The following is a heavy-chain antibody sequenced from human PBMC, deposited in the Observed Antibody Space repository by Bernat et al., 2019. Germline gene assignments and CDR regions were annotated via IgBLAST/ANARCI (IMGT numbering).Heavy chain of an antibody. CDR2: IDSTSTYI. J-gene: IGHJ4*02. CDR1: GFTFSSFS. CDR3: AEGAASLPY. D-gene: IGHD6-6*01. Sequence: EVQMVESGGGLVKPGGSLRLSCAASGFTFSSFSMNWVRQAPGKGLEWVSSIDSTSTYIYYAGSVKGRFTITRDNAKNSLYLQMNNLRAEDTAVYYCAEGAASLPYWGQGTLVTVSS. V-gene: IGHV3-21*01.